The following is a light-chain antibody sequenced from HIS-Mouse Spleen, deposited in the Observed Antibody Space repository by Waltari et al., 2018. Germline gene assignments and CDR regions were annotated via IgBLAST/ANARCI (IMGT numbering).Light chain of an antibody. CDR2: DVS. CDR3: SSYTSSSTVV. Sequence: QSALTQPASVSGSPGQSITISCTGTSSDVVGYNYVPWYQQHPGKAPKLMIYDVSNRPSGVSNRFSGSKSGNTASLTISGLQAEDEADYYCSSYTSSSTVVFGGGTKLTVL. CDR1: SSDVVGYNY. J-gene: IGLJ2*01. V-gene: IGLV2-14*03.